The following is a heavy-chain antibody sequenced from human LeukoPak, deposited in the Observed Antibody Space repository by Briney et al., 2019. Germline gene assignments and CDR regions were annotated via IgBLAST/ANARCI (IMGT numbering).Heavy chain of an antibody. J-gene: IGHJ4*02. CDR1: GGSIINYY. CDR2: IYYSGSA. V-gene: IGHV4-59*12. D-gene: IGHD2-21*01. CDR3: ARHLCGGTYPLDY. Sequence: SETLSLTCTVSGGSIINYYWSWIRQPPGEGLEWIAYIYYSGSANYNPSLKSRVTISLATSKNQFSLKLTSVPAADTAVYHCARHLCGGTYPLDYWGQGTLVTVSS.